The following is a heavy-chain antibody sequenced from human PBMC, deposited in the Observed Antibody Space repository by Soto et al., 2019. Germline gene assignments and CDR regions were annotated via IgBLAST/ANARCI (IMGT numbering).Heavy chain of an antibody. J-gene: IGHJ6*02. D-gene: IGHD1-20*01. V-gene: IGHV4-59*01. CDR3: ARYKSNYYYGMDV. CDR1: GGYMNSYY. CDR2: IYYSGIT. Sequence: PSETLSLTCAVSGGYMNSYYWSWIRQTPGKGLEWIGYIYYSGITNYNPSLKSRLTISVDTSKNQFSLKLSSVTAADTAVYYCARYKSNYYYGMDVWGQGTTVTVSS.